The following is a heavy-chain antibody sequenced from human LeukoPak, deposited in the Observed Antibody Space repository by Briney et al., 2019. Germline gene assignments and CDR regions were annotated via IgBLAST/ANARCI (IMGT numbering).Heavy chain of an antibody. V-gene: IGHV4-39*07. CDR2: IYYSGST. Sequence: NPSETLSLTCTVSGGSISSSSYYWGWIRQPPGKGLEWIGSIYYSGSTYYNPSLKSRVTISVDTSKNQFSLKLSSVTAADTAVYYCASRCGGSCYYYDYMDVWGKGTTVTVSS. CDR3: ASRCGGSCYYYDYMDV. D-gene: IGHD2-15*01. CDR1: GGSISSSSYY. J-gene: IGHJ6*03.